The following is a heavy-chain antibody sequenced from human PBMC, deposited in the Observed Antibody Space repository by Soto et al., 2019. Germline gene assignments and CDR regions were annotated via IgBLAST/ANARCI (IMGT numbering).Heavy chain of an antibody. J-gene: IGHJ3*02. Sequence: ASVKVSCKASGYTFTSYYMHWVRQAPGQGLEWMGIINPSGGSTSYAQKFQGRVTMTRDTSTSTVYMELSSLRAEDTAVYYCAREDIVVVVAAIHNVFDIWGQGTMVTVSS. CDR3: AREDIVVVVAAIHNVFDI. V-gene: IGHV1-46*01. CDR2: INPSGGST. CDR1: GYTFTSYY. D-gene: IGHD2-15*01.